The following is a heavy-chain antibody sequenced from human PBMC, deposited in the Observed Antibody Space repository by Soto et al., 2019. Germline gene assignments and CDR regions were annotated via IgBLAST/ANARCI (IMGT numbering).Heavy chain of an antibody. CDR3: ARVKDIVVVPAAMVDY. Sequence: EVQLVESGGGMVKPGGSLRLSCAASGFTFSSYSMNWVRQAPGKGLEWVSSISSSSSYIYYADSVKGLFTISRDNAKNSLYLHMNSLRAEDTAVYYCARVKDIVVVPAAMVDYWGQGTLVTVSS. J-gene: IGHJ4*02. V-gene: IGHV3-21*01. CDR1: GFTFSSYS. D-gene: IGHD2-2*01. CDR2: ISSSSSYI.